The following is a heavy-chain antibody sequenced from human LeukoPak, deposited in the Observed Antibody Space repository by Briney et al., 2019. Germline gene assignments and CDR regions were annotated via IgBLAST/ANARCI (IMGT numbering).Heavy chain of an antibody. CDR3: ARADCSSTSCYAYNFVY. CDR1: GFTFSSYA. V-gene: IGHV3-64*01. D-gene: IGHD2-2*01. Sequence: PGGSLRLSCAASGFTFSSYAMHWVRQAPGKGLEYVSAISSNGGSTYYANSVKGRFTISRDNSKNTLYLQMGSLRAEDMAVYYCARADCSSTSCYAYNFVYWGQGTLVTVSS. J-gene: IGHJ4*02. CDR2: ISSNGGST.